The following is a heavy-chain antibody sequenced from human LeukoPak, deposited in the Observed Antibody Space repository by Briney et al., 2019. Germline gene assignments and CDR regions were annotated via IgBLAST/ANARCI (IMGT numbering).Heavy chain of an antibody. J-gene: IGHJ4*02. D-gene: IGHD3-22*01. CDR1: GYTFTSYD. Sequence: GASVKVSCKASGYTFTSYDINWVRQATGQGLEWMGWMNPNSGNTGYPQKFQGRVTMTRNTSISTAYMELSRLISDDTAVYYCARAYDGSGYYPDYWGQGTLVTVSS. V-gene: IGHV1-8*01. CDR2: MNPNSGNT. CDR3: ARAYDGSGYYPDY.